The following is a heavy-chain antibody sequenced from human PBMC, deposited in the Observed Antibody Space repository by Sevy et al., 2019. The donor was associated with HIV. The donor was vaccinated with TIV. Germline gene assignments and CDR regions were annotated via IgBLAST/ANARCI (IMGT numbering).Heavy chain of an antibody. CDR1: GGSISSYY. Sequence: SETLSLTCTVSGGSISSYYWSWIRQPPGKGLEWIGYIYYSGSTNYNPSLKSRVTISVDTSKNQFSLKLSSVTAADTAVYYCARAKVRITIYGVVTFYCMDVWGQGTTVPVSS. J-gene: IGHJ6*02. V-gene: IGHV4-59*01. CDR3: ARAKVRITIYGVVTFYCMDV. CDR2: IYYSGST. D-gene: IGHD3-3*01.